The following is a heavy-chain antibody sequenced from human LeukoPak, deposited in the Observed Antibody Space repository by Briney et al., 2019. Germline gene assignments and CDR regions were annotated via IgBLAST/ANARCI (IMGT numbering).Heavy chain of an antibody. CDR3: ARRRLLLWFSPFDP. CDR2: INHSGST. V-gene: IGHV4-34*01. Sequence: PSETPSLTCAVYGGSFSGYYWSWIRQPPGKGLEWIGEINHSGSTNYNPSLKSRVTISVDTSKNQFSLKLSSVTAADTAVYYCARRRLLLWFSPFDPWGQGTLVTVSS. CDR1: GGSFSGYY. J-gene: IGHJ5*02. D-gene: IGHD3-10*01.